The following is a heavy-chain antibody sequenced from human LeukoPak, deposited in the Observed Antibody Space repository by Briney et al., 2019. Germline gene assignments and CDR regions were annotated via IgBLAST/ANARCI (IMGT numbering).Heavy chain of an antibody. D-gene: IGHD3-22*01. CDR2: IIPIFGTA. Sequence: ASVKVSCKASGGTFSSYAISWVRQAPGQGLEWMGGIIPIFGTANYAQKFQGRVTITTDESTSTAYMELSSLRSEDTAVYYCASALYYYDSSGTFDYWGQGTLVTVSS. CDR3: ASALYYYDSSGTFDY. CDR1: GGTFSSYA. J-gene: IGHJ4*02. V-gene: IGHV1-69*05.